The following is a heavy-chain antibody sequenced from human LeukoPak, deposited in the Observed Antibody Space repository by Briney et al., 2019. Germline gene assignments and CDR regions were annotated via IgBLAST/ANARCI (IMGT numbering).Heavy chain of an antibody. Sequence: ASVKVSCKASGYTFTSYDINWVRQATGQGLEWMGWMNPNSGNTGYAQKFRGRVTMTRNTSISTAYMELSSLRSEDTAVYYCARFYYDSTPSAFDIWGQGTMVTVS. CDR3: ARFYYDSTPSAFDI. D-gene: IGHD3-22*01. J-gene: IGHJ3*02. CDR1: GYTFTSYD. CDR2: MNPNSGNT. V-gene: IGHV1-8*01.